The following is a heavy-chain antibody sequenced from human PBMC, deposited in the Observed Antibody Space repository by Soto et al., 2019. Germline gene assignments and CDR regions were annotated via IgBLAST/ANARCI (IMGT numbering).Heavy chain of an antibody. Sequence: QVQLVQSGAEVKKPGTSVKVSCKASGYTFTSYYMHWVRQAPGQGLEWMGIINPSGGSTTYAQMFQGRVTMTRDTSTSTVYMDLSSLRSEDTAVYYCARDHCSSTSCALDYWGQGTLVTVSA. D-gene: IGHD2-2*01. V-gene: IGHV1-46*03. CDR2: INPSGGST. CDR1: GYTFTSYY. J-gene: IGHJ4*02. CDR3: ARDHCSSTSCALDY.